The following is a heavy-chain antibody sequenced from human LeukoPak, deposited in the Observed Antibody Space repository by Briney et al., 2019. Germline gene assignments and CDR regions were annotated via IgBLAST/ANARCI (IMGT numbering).Heavy chain of an antibody. CDR1: GFTFSSYA. V-gene: IGHV3-23*01. CDR2: ISGSGGST. D-gene: IGHD1-26*01. J-gene: IGHJ4*02. Sequence: PGGSLRLSCAASGFTFSSYAMSWVRQAPGKGLEWVSAISGSGGSTYYADSVKGRFTISRDNSKNTLYLQMNSLRAEDTAVYYCAKDGSGSCFWSRREYYFDYWGQGTLVTVSS. CDR3: AKDGSGSCFWSRREYYFDY.